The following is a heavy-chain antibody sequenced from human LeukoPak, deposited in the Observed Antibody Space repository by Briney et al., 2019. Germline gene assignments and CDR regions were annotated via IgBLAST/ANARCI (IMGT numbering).Heavy chain of an antibody. V-gene: IGHV3-49*04. CDR1: GFTFGDYA. Sequence: GGSLRLSCTASGFTFGDYAMSWVRQAPGKGLEWVGFIRSKAYGGTTEYAASVKGRFTISRDDSKSIAYLQMNSLKTEDTAVYYCTRVPHELRFLEWLSYYYYMDVWGKGTTVTVSS. J-gene: IGHJ6*03. CDR3: TRVPHELRFLEWLSYYYYMDV. D-gene: IGHD3-3*01. CDR2: IRSKAYGGTT.